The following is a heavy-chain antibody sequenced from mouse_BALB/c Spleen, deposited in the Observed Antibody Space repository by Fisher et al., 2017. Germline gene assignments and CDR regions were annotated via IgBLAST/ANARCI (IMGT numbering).Heavy chain of an antibody. D-gene: IGHD1-1*01. J-gene: IGHJ4*01. V-gene: IGHV1-4*01. Sequence: KFKGKATLTVDKSSSTAYMQLSSLTSEDSAVYYCARYGRISHYAMDYWGQGTSVTVSS. CDR3: ARYGRISHYAMDY.